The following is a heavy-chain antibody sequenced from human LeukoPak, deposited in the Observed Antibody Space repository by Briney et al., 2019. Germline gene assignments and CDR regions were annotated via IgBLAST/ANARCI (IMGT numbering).Heavy chain of an antibody. Sequence: ASVKVSCKASGYIFTSYYIHWVRQAPGQGLEWMGWINPNSGVTNYAQKFQGRVTMAGDPSISTTYMELRRVRSDDTAMYFCARDPGGNYFDYWGQGTLVTVFS. V-gene: IGHV1-2*02. CDR2: INPNSGVT. J-gene: IGHJ4*02. CDR1: GYIFTSYY. D-gene: IGHD3-16*01. CDR3: ARDPGGNYFDY.